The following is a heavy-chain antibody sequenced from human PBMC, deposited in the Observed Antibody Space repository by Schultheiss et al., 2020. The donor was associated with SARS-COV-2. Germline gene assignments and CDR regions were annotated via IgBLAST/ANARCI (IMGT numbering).Heavy chain of an antibody. Sequence: GGSLRLSCAASGFTFDDYAMHWVRQAPGKGLEWVSGISWNSGSIGYADSVKGRFTISRDNAKNSLYLQMNSLRAEDTALYYCAKDMTAGSGWYGPIGYWGQGTLVTGSS. CDR2: ISWNSGSI. CDR1: GFTFDDYA. D-gene: IGHD6-19*01. V-gene: IGHV3-9*01. CDR3: AKDMTAGSGWYGPIGY. J-gene: IGHJ4*02.